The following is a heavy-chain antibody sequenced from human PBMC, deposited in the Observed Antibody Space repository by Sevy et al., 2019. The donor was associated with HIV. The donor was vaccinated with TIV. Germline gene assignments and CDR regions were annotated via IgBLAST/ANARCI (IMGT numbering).Heavy chain of an antibody. Sequence: GGSLRLSCAASGFTFSTAWMNWVRQAPGKGLEWIGRIKSKTDGGTADYAARVKGRTTISRDDSKNTLYLQMNSLKTEDTALYYCTTANVWDGDWYFDSWGQGTLVTVSS. D-gene: IGHD2-21*02. J-gene: IGHJ4*02. CDR2: IKSKTDGGTA. CDR3: TTANVWDGDWYFDS. CDR1: GFTFSTAW. V-gene: IGHV3-15*01.